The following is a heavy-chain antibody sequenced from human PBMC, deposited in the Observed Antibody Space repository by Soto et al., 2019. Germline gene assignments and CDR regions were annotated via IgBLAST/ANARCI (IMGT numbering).Heavy chain of an antibody. CDR3: AREGTAMGAWGHYYYYYGMDV. Sequence: SVKVSCKASGGTFSSYAISWVRQAPGQGLEWMGGIIPIFGTANYAQKFQGRVTITADKSTSTAYMELSSLRSEDTAVYYCAREGTAMGAWGHYYYYYGMDVWGQGTTVTVSS. V-gene: IGHV1-69*06. D-gene: IGHD5-18*01. CDR1: GGTFSSYA. J-gene: IGHJ6*02. CDR2: IIPIFGTA.